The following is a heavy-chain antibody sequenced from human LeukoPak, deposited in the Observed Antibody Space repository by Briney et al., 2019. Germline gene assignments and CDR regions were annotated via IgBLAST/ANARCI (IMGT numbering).Heavy chain of an antibody. CDR3: AKDVIPYNLNDAMFDY. Sequence: GGSLRLSCAASGFTFSSYSMHWVRQAPGKGLEWVAFIRYDGSNKYYADSVKGRFTISRDNSKNTLYLQMNSLRAEDTAVYYCAKDVIPYNLNDAMFDYWGQGTLVTVSS. V-gene: IGHV3-30*02. CDR2: IRYDGSNK. J-gene: IGHJ4*02. D-gene: IGHD1-20*01. CDR1: GFTFSSYS.